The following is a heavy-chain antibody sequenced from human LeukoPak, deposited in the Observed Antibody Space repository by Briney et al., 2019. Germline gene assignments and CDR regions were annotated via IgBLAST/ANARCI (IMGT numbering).Heavy chain of an antibody. CDR1: GFTFSSYG. CDR2: IWYGGSNK. Sequence: PGGSLRLSCAASGFTFSSYGMHWFRQAPGKGLEWVAVIWYGGSNKYYADSVKGRFTISRDNSKNTLYLQMNSLRAEDTAVYYCAKQGTYGSGSYYFDYWGQGTLVTVSS. V-gene: IGHV3-30*02. D-gene: IGHD3-10*01. J-gene: IGHJ4*02. CDR3: AKQGTYGSGSYYFDY.